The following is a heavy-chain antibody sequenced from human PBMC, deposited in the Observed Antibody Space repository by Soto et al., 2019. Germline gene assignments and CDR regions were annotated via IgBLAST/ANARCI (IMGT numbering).Heavy chain of an antibody. CDR1: GYTFTSYA. D-gene: IGHD2-21*02. J-gene: IGHJ5*02. CDR2: INAGNGNT. V-gene: IGHV1-3*01. CDR3: ARGFRGGDAEWFDP. Sequence: QVQLVQSGAEVKKPGASVRVSCKASGYTFTSYAMHWVRQAPGQRLEWMGWINAGNGNTKYSQKFQGRVTITRDTSASTADMELSSLRSEDTAVYYCARGFRGGDAEWFDPWGQGTLVTVSS.